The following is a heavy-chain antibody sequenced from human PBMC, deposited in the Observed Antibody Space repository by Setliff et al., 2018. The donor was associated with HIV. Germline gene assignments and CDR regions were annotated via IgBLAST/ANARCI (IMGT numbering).Heavy chain of an antibody. D-gene: IGHD2-2*01. J-gene: IGHJ3*01. CDR1: GGPLNSRNW. CDR2: INHHKHT. Sequence: SETLSLTCAVSGGPLNSRNWWSWVRQPPGKGLEWIGEINHHKHTKYNPSLESRVTFSIDTSENQFSLRLASVTAADTAIYYCARDDSIVLVPAIMRGDGFDFWGQGRMVTVSS. V-gene: IGHV4-4*02. CDR3: ARDDSIVLVPAIMRGDGFDF.